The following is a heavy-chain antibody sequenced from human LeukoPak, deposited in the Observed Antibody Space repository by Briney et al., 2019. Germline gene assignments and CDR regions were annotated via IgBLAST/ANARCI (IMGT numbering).Heavy chain of an antibody. CDR2: IYYSGST. CDR3: ARGAGWYHY. J-gene: IGHJ4*02. CDR1: GGSISSYY. Sequence: PSETLSLTCTVSGGSISSYYWSWIRQPPGKGLEWIGYIYYSGSTKYNPSVKGRATISVDTSKNQFSLRLTSVTAADTAVYYCARGAGWYHYWGQGTLVTVSS. D-gene: IGHD6-19*01. V-gene: IGHV4-59*12.